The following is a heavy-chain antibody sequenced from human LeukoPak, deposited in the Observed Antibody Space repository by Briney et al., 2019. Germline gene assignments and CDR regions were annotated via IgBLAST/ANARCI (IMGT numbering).Heavy chain of an antibody. CDR1: GGTFSSYA. J-gene: IGHJ3*02. V-gene: IGHV1-69*04. Sequence: SVKVSCKASGGTFSSYAISWVRQAPGQGLEWMGRIIPILGIANYAQKFQGRVTNTADKSTSTAYMELSSLRSEDTAVYYCARDSRSSGSPSRYAFDIWGQGTMVTVSS. CDR2: IIPILGIA. D-gene: IGHD3-22*01. CDR3: ARDSRSSGSPSRYAFDI.